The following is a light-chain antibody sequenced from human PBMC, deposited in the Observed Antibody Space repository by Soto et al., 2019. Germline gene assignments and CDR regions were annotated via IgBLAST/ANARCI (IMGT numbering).Light chain of an antibody. Sequence: EIVMTQSPATLSVSPGERATLSCRASQSVSSNLAWYQQKPGQAPRLLIYGASTRATGIPARFSGSGSGTEFTLTISSLQSEDFAVYYCQQYNNWPWTFGQGTKEEIQ. CDR3: QQYNNWPWT. CDR2: GAS. J-gene: IGKJ1*01. V-gene: IGKV3-15*01. CDR1: QSVSSN.